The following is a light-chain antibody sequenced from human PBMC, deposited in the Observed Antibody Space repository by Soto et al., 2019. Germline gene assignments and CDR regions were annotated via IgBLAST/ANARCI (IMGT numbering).Light chain of an antibody. CDR2: SNN. V-gene: IGLV1-44*01. CDR1: SSNIGSNT. CDR3: GAWDDNLSAYV. Sequence: QSVLTQSPSASGTPGQRVTISCSGGSSNIGSNTVNWYQQLPGTAPRLLIYSNNQWPSGVPDRFSGSKSGTSASLAISGLQSDDEADYYCGAWDDNLSAYVFGNGTKITVL. J-gene: IGLJ1*01.